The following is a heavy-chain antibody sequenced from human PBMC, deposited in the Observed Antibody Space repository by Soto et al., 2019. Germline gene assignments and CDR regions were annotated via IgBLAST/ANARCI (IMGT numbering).Heavy chain of an antibody. CDR1: GDSVSSNHAT. CDR3: VRLIGNSWLDS. CDR2: TYYRSKWYY. D-gene: IGHD3-16*01. J-gene: IGHJ5*01. V-gene: IGHV6-1*01. Sequence: VQLQQSGPGLVKPSQTLSLTCAIAGDSVSSNHATWDWIRQSPSRGLEWLGRTYYRSKWYYDYALSVKSRITINPDTSNYQLSLQLNSVTPDDTALYYCVRLIGNSWLDSWGQGTLVNVSS.